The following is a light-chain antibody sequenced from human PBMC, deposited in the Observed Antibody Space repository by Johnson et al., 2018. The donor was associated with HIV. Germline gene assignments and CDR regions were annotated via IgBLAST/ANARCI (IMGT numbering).Light chain of an antibody. CDR1: SSNIGYSY. V-gene: IGLV1-51*02. CDR3: VTWYTGLSAGGV. J-gene: IGLJ1*01. CDR2: KND. Sequence: QSVLTQPPSVSAAPGQKVTISCSGSSSNIGYSYISWYQQLPGTAPKLLIYKNDQRPSGISDRFSGSKSATSATLGITGLQTGDEADYYCVTWYTGLSAGGVFGTGNKVTVL.